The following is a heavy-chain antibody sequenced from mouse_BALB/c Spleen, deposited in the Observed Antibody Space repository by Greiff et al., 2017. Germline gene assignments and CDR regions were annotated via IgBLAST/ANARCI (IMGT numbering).Heavy chain of an antibody. CDR2: ISSGGSYT. J-gene: IGHJ2*01. V-gene: IGHV5-9-3*01. Sequence: EVQRVESGGGLVKPGGSLKLSCAASGFTFSSYAMSWVRQTPEKRLEWVATISSGGSYTYYPDSVKGRFTISRDNAKNTLYLQMSSLRSEDTAMYYCARGGGRDFDYWGQGTTLTVSS. CDR1: GFTFSSYA. D-gene: IGHD1-1*01. CDR3: ARGGGRDFDY.